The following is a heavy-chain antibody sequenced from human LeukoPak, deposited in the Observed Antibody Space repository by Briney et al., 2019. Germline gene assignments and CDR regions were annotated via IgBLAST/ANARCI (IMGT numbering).Heavy chain of an antibody. CDR3: AGGGLAGNYFDY. J-gene: IGHJ4*02. CDR1: GFTFSSYP. Sequence: GGSLRLSCAASGFTFSSYPLHWVRQAPGKGREWVTLISYDGSKIYYADSVKGRFTISRDNSKNTLYLQMNSLRAEDTGVYYCAGGGLAGNYFDYWGQGTLVTVSS. V-gene: IGHV3-30-3*01. CDR2: ISYDGSKI. D-gene: IGHD1-1*01.